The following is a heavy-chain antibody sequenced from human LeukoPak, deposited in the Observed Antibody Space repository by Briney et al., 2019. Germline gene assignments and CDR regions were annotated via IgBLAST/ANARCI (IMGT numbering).Heavy chain of an antibody. CDR3: ARAYNPGYYYDSSGYYEIDY. CDR2: IIPIFGTA. Sequence: SVKVSCKASGGTFSSYAISWVRQAPGQGLKWMGGIIPIFGTANYAQKFQGRVTITADESTSTAYMELSSLRSEDTAVYYCARAYNPGYYYDSSGYYEIDYWGQGTLVTVSS. J-gene: IGHJ4*02. V-gene: IGHV1-69*01. CDR1: GGTFSSYA. D-gene: IGHD3-22*01.